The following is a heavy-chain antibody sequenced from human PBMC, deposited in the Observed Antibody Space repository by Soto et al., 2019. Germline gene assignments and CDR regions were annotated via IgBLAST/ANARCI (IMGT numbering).Heavy chain of an antibody. CDR1: GGTFSSFA. CDR3: ASPILPTPGYYYGMDV. J-gene: IGHJ6*02. V-gene: IGHV1-69*12. CDR2: IIPIFGAA. Sequence: QVQLVQSGAEVKKPGSSVKVSCTASGGTFSSFAINWVRQAPGQGLEWMGGIIPIFGAADYAQKCQGRATITADESTSTAYMELSSLRSEDTAVYYCASPILPTPGYYYGMDVWGQGTTVTVSS. D-gene: IGHD2-21*01.